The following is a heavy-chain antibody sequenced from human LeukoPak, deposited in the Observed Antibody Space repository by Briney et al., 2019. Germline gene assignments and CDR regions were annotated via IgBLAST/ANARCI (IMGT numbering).Heavy chain of an antibody. V-gene: IGHV3-30*12. CDR1: GFTFSSYG. J-gene: IGHJ3*02. CDR2: ISYDGSNK. Sequence: SGGSLRLSCAASGFTFSSYGMHWVRQAPGKGLEWVAVISYDGSNKYYADSVKGRFTISRDNSKNTLYLQMNSLRAEDTAVYYCAKDSCSSTSCYFLHAFDIWGQGTMVTVSS. CDR3: AKDSCSSTSCYFLHAFDI. D-gene: IGHD2-2*01.